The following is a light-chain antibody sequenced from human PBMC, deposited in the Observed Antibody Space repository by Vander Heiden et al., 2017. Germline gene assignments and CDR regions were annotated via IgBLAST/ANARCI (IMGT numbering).Light chain of an antibody. J-gene: IGLJ2*01. CDR2: GDN. Sequence: SSELTQDPAASVALGQTVRITCRGDSLRFYYAGWFQQKPGQAPILVLYGDNTRPSGIPGRFSGSSSGNTASLTITGTQAEDEADYYCNSRDSGTNHFVVFGGGTQLTVL. CDR3: NSRDSGTNHFVV. CDR1: SLRFYY. V-gene: IGLV3-19*01.